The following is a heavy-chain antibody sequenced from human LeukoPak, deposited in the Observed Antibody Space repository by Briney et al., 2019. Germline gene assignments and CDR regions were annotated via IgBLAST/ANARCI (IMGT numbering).Heavy chain of an antibody. V-gene: IGHV3-21*04. CDR2: ISSSSSYI. Sequence: GGSLRLSCAASGFTFSSYSMNWVRQAPGKGLEWVSSISSSSSYIYYADSVKGRFTISRDNAKNSLYLQMNSLRAEDTAVYYCAKGGYSYGLTNFDYWGQGTLVTVSS. D-gene: IGHD5-18*01. CDR3: AKGGYSYGLTNFDY. J-gene: IGHJ4*02. CDR1: GFTFSSYS.